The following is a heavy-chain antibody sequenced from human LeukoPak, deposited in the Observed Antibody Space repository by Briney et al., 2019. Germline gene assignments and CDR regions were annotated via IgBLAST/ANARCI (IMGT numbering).Heavy chain of an antibody. V-gene: IGHV1-2*02. D-gene: IGHD1-26*01. J-gene: IGHJ4*02. CDR2: INPNSGGT. CDR1: GYTFTGYY. CDR3: ATALIVGATGTFDY. Sequence: GASVKVSCKASGYTFTGYYMHWVRQAPGQGLEWMGWINPNSGGTNYAQKFQGRVTMTEDTSTDTAYMELSSLRSEVTAVYYCATALIVGATGTFDYWGQGTLVTVSS.